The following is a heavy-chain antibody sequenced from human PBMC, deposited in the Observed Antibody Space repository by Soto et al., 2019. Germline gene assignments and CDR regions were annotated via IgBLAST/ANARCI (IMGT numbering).Heavy chain of an antibody. D-gene: IGHD3-22*01. CDR1: GGIFTTYR. J-gene: IGHJ4*02. Sequence: QVQLVQSGAEVKKPGSAVKVSCKVSGGIFTTYRFGWVRQAPGQRLEWMADIIPVFGTTKYAPRFQDRVTITADKTTTTVYMELSSLRADDTAMYFCASYSSGWFFYWGQGTLVTVSS. CDR3: ASYSSGWFFY. CDR2: IIPVFGTT. V-gene: IGHV1-69*06.